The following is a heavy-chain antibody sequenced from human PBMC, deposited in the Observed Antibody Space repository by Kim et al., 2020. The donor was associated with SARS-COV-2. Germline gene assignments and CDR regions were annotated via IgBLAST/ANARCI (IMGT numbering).Heavy chain of an antibody. J-gene: IGHJ4*02. Sequence: GGSLRLSCAASGFTFSSYAMSWVRQAPGKGLEWVSAISGSGGSTYYADSVKGRFTISRDNSKNTLYLQMNILRAEDTAVYYCAKDRYSSSRVYYFDYWGQGTLVTVSS. CDR1: GFTFSSYA. V-gene: IGHV3-23*01. D-gene: IGHD6-13*01. CDR2: ISGSGGST. CDR3: AKDRYSSSRVYYFDY.